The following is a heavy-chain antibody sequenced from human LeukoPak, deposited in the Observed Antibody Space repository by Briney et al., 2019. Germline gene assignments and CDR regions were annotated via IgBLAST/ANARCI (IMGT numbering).Heavy chain of an antibody. Sequence: SVKVSFKASGGTFSSYAISWVRQAPGQGLEWMGGIIPIFGTANYAQKFQGRVTITADESTSTAYMELSSLRSEDTAVYYCAVRWELLHAFDIWGQGTMVTVSS. D-gene: IGHD1-26*01. CDR2: IIPIFGTA. CDR3: AVRWELLHAFDI. V-gene: IGHV1-69*13. CDR1: GGTFSSYA. J-gene: IGHJ3*02.